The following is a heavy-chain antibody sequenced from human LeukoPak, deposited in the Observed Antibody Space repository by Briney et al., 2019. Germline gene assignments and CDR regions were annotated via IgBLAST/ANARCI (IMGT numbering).Heavy chain of an antibody. V-gene: IGHV3-23*01. CDR3: AKQLGYCSDGSCYFPY. CDR1: EFTFSSYA. Sequence: GGSLRLSCAASEFTFSSYAMSWVRQAPGKGLEWVSTIGNGGGSTYYADSVKGRFTISRDNSKSTLCLQMNSLRAEDTAVYYCAKQLGYCSDGSCYFPYWGQGTLVTVSS. CDR2: IGNGGGST. D-gene: IGHD2-15*01. J-gene: IGHJ4*02.